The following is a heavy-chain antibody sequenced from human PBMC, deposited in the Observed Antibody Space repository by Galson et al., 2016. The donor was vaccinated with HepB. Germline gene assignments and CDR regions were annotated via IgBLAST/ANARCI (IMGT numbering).Heavy chain of an antibody. CDR3: ARDRVPSKFRGVNPMDV. CDR2: INVGSGDT. D-gene: IGHD3-10*01. Sequence: SVKVSCKASGYAFTTYSLHWVRQAPGQRLEWMGWINVGSGDTKYSRKFQGRVTFTRDTSATTAYMDLSSLRSEDAAVYYCARDRVPSKFRGVNPMDVWGQGTTVTVSS. CDR1: GYAFTTYS. V-gene: IGHV1-3*01. J-gene: IGHJ6*02.